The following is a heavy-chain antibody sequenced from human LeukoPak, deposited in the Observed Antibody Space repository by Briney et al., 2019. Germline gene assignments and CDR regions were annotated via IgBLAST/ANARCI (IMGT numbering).Heavy chain of an antibody. V-gene: IGHV3-23*01. J-gene: IGHJ4*02. CDR3: ARQRARRLYFDS. CDR2: FRSGSDAT. D-gene: IGHD6-25*01. CDR1: GFTFSNYA. Sequence: GGSLRLSCAASGFTFSNYALSWVRQAAGKGGGGVSGFRSGSDATYYADSVMGRFTISRDDSKNILFLQMDGLRAEDTAVYYCARQRARRLYFDSWGQGTLVTVSS.